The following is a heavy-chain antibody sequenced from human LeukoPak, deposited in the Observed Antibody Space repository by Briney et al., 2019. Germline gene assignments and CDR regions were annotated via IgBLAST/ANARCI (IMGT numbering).Heavy chain of an antibody. D-gene: IGHD6-6*01. Sequence: PGGSLRLSCAASGFTFSSYAMNWVRQAPGRGLEWVSGFSGSGGTTYYADSVKGRFTISRDNSKNTLYLQMNSLRAEDTAVYYCAKDRERQLGSSEYFQHWGQGTLVTVSS. CDR1: GFTFSSYA. CDR2: FSGSGGTT. V-gene: IGHV3-23*01. J-gene: IGHJ1*01. CDR3: AKDRERQLGSSEYFQH.